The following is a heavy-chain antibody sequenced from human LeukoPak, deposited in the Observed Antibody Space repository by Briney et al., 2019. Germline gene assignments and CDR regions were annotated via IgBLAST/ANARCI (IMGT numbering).Heavy chain of an antibody. J-gene: IGHJ4*02. CDR1: GFTFSNYW. D-gene: IGHD3-10*01. CDR2: IKDDGTEK. V-gene: IGHV3-7*01. Sequence: GGSLRLSCAASGFTFSNYWMGWVRQPPGKGLQWVANIKDDGTEKYYLDSVKGRFTISRDNAKNSVYLQMNSLRVEDTAVYYCARRPFGADYWGQGTLVTVSS. CDR3: ARRPFGADY.